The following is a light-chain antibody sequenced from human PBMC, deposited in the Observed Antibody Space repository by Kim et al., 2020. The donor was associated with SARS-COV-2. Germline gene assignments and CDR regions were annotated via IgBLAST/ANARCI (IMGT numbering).Light chain of an antibody. V-gene: IGLV2-8*01. J-gene: IGLJ1*01. CDR1: SSDVGGYNY. Sequence: QSALTQPPSASGAPGQSVTISCTGTSSDVGGYNYVSWYQQHPGKAPKLMIYEVSKRPSGVPDRFSGSKSGNTASLTVFGLQTEDEADYYCYSYAGSNSYVVGTGTKVTVL. CDR3: YSYAGSNSYV. CDR2: EVS.